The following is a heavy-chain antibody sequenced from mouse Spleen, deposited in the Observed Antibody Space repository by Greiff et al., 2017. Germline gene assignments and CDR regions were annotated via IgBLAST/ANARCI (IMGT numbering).Heavy chain of an antibody. CDR3: ARSFYFLDY. Sequence: EVKLVESGGGLVQPGGSRKLSCAASGFTFSSFGMHWVRQAPEKGLEWVAYISSGSSTIYYADTVKGRFTISRDNPKNTLFLQMTSLRSEDTAMYYCARSFYFLDYWGQGTTLTVSS. CDR1: GFTFSSFG. J-gene: IGHJ2*01. CDR2: ISSGSSTI. V-gene: IGHV5-17*02. D-gene: IGHD2-1*01.